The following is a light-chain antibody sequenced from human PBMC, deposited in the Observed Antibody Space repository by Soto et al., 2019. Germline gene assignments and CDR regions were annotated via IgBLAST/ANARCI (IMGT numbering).Light chain of an antibody. CDR1: QGISSW. CDR2: SAS. Sequence: DLQMTQSPSSVSASVGDRVTITCRASQGISSWLAWYQQKPGKAPKLLIYSASSLKSGIPSRFSGSGSGTDFTLTITSLQPEDSATYYCLQASNFPVTFGGGTKVEI. CDR3: LQASNFPVT. V-gene: IGKV1-12*01. J-gene: IGKJ4*01.